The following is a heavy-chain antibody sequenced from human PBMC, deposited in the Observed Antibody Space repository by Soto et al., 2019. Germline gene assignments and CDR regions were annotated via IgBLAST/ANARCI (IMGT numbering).Heavy chain of an antibody. CDR3: ARPRWKDGIK. CDR2: IYYTGNT. V-gene: IGHV4-39*01. D-gene: IGHD1-20*01. J-gene: IGHJ4*02. CDR1: GGSMNNNSYY. Sequence: QLQLQESGPGLVRPSETLSLTRSVSGGSMNNNSYYWGWIRQPPGKGLEWIGTIYYTGNTFYNPSLRSRVTISVDTSKNQLSLNLTSLTVADTAVYYCARPRWKDGIKWGRGILVTVSS.